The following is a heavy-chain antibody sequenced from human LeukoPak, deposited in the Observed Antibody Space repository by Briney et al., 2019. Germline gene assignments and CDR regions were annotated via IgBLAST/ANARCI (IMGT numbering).Heavy chain of an antibody. CDR1: GGTFSSYA. CDR3: ASTYYYDSSGYYPFDY. CDR2: IIPIFGTA. D-gene: IGHD3-22*01. V-gene: IGHV1-69*01. J-gene: IGHJ4*02. Sequence: SVKVSCKASGGTFSSYAISWVRQAPGQGLEWMGGIIPIFGTANYAQKFQGRVTITADESTSTAYMELSSLRSEDTAVYYCASTYYYDSSGYYPFDYWGQGALVTVSS.